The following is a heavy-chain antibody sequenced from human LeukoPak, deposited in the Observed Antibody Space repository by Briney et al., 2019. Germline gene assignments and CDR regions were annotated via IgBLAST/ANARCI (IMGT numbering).Heavy chain of an antibody. D-gene: IGHD3-10*01. J-gene: IGHJ3*02. CDR2: INPNSGGT. CDR1: GYTLTGYY. V-gene: IGHV1-2*02. Sequence: ASVKVSCKASGYTLTGYYMHWVRQAPGQGLEWMGWINPNSGGTNYAQKFQGRVTMTRDTSISTAYMELSRLRSDDTAVYYCAREYYGSGRNAFDIWGQGTMVTVSS. CDR3: AREYYGSGRNAFDI.